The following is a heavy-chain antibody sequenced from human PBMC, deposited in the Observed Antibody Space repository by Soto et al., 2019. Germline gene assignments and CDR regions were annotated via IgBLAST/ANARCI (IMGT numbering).Heavy chain of an antibody. V-gene: IGHV2-5*01. Sequence: QITLKESGPTLVKPTQTLTPTCTFSGFSLSTSGVGVGWIRQPPGKALEWLALIYWNDDKRYSPSLKSRLTITKDTSKNQVVLTMTNMDPVDTATYYCAHTGYSYGYYAFDIWGQGTMVTVSS. CDR2: IYWNDDK. D-gene: IGHD5-18*01. CDR3: AHTGYSYGYYAFDI. J-gene: IGHJ3*02. CDR1: GFSLSTSGVG.